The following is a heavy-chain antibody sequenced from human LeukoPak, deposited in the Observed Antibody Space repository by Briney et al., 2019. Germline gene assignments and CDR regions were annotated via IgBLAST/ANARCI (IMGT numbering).Heavy chain of an antibody. CDR2: IDPSGGGT. Sequence: ASVKVSCKASGYTFTSYYMHWVRQAPGQGLEWMGIIDPSGGGTSYAQRFQGRVTLTRDTSTSIVYMELSSLTSEDTAVYYCASLGSGSSPIIDFDYWGQGTLVTVCS. V-gene: IGHV1-46*01. CDR3: ASLGSGSSPIIDFDY. J-gene: IGHJ4*02. D-gene: IGHD3-10*01. CDR1: GYTFTSYY.